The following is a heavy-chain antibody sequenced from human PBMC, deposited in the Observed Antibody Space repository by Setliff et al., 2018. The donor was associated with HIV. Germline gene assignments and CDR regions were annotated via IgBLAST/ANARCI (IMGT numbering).Heavy chain of an antibody. CDR2: IYYSGST. J-gene: IGHJ6*02. CDR1: GYSISSGYY. D-gene: IGHD3-3*01. CDR3: ARGQGYNFWSGYYRYYYGMDV. Sequence: LSLTCSVYGYSISSGYYWSWIRQPPGKGLEWIGSIYYSGSTNYNPSLKSRVTISVDTSKNQFSLKLSSVTAADTAVYYCARGQGYNFWSGYYRYYYGMDVWGQGTTVTVSS. V-gene: IGHV4-38-2*02.